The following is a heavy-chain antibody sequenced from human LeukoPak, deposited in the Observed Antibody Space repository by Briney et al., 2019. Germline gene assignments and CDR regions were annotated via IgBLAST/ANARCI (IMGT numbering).Heavy chain of an antibody. D-gene: IGHD3-22*01. CDR3: ATTNDGGGYQWGDFFDF. CDR2: IIPNLGTT. J-gene: IGHJ4*02. CDR1: GGTSNSHA. V-gene: IGHV1-69*04. Sequence: SVKVSCKASGGTSNSHAISWVRQAPGQGLEWMGRIIPNLGTTNRAQNFQDRVTLTADKSTNTAYMELTSLTPDDTAVYYCATTNDGGGYQWGDFFDFWGQGTLVTVSS.